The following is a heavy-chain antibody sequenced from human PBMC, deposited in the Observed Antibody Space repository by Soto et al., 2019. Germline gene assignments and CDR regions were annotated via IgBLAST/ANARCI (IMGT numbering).Heavy chain of an antibody. Sequence: SVKVSCKASGGTFSSYAISWVRQAPGQGLEWMGGIIPIFGTANYAQKFQGRVTITADESTSTAYMELSSLRPEDTAVYYCARDSWHCSGGSCLMGTDYYYYYGMDVWGQGTTVTVSS. CDR2: IIPIFGTA. D-gene: IGHD2-15*01. CDR3: ARDSWHCSGGSCLMGTDYYYYYGMDV. J-gene: IGHJ6*02. V-gene: IGHV1-69*13. CDR1: GGTFSSYA.